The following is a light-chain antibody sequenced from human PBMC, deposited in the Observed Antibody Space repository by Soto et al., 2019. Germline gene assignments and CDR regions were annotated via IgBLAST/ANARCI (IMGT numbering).Light chain of an antibody. Sequence: QSALTQPPSASGSPGQSVIISCTGTSSDVGGYNFVSWFQHHPGKAPKLMIYEVTKRPSGVPDRFSGSKSGNTASLTVSGLQAEDEADYYCFSYASGNNYLVFGGGTKVTVL. CDR1: SSDVGGYNF. CDR2: EVT. V-gene: IGLV2-8*01. CDR3: FSYASGNNYLV. J-gene: IGLJ2*01.